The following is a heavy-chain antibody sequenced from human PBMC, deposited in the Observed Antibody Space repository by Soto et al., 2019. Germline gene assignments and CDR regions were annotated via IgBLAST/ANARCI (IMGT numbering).Heavy chain of an antibody. J-gene: IGHJ3*02. CDR3: ARTDSGWYAFDI. D-gene: IGHD6-19*01. V-gene: IGHV3-74*01. CDR1: GFTFSSYW. CDR2: INSDGSST. Sequence: GGSLRLSCAASGFTFSSYWMHWVRQAPGKGLVWVSRINSDGSSTSYADSVKGRFTISRDNAKNTLYLQMNSLRAEDTAVYYCARTDSGWYAFDIWGQGTMVTVSS.